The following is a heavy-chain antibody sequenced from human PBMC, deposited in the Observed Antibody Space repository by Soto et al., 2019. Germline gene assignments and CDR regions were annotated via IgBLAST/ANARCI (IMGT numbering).Heavy chain of an antibody. Sequence: PGGSLRLSCAASGFTFSSYAMSWVRQAPGKGLEWVSAISGSGGSTYYADSVKGRFTISRDNSKNTLYLQMNSLRAEDTAVYYCAKQSTVVTPGYYYYGMDVWGQGTTVTVSS. J-gene: IGHJ6*02. V-gene: IGHV3-23*01. CDR3: AKQSTVVTPGYYYYGMDV. CDR1: GFTFSSYA. D-gene: IGHD4-17*01. CDR2: ISGSGGST.